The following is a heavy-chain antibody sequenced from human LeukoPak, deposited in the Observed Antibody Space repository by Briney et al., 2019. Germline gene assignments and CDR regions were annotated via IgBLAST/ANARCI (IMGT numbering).Heavy chain of an antibody. CDR1: GGSINNYH. D-gene: IGHD6-19*01. J-gene: IGHJ4*02. CDR2: IYTDVST. CDR3: ARRDISSGWSFDY. Sequence: SETLSLTCTVSGGSINNYHWSWIRQPAGKGLEWIGQIYTDVSTNYNPPLKSRVTMSIDTTEDRVSLTIRSVTAADTAFYYCARRDISSGWSFDYWGQGTLVTVSS. V-gene: IGHV4-4*07.